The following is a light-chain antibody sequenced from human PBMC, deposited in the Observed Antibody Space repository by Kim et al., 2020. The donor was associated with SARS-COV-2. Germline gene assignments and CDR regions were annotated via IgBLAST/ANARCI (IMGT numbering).Light chain of an antibody. CDR2: DVT. V-gene: IGLV2-14*03. CDR3: SSWTMSTTWV. CDR1: STDIGAYNF. J-gene: IGLJ3*02. Sequence: GQSIPFSCTGSSTDIGAYNFVSWYQQHPGKAPKLVLYDVTKRPSGVSDRFSGSKSANTASLTISGLQAEDEADYYCSSWTMSTTWVFGGGTQLTVL.